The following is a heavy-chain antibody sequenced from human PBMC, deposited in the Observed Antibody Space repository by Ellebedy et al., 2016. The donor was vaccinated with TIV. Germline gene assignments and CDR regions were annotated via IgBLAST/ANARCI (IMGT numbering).Heavy chain of an antibody. CDR2: MNTNSGNT. CDR1: GYTFTSND. J-gene: IGHJ6*03. D-gene: IGHD5-12*01. Sequence: AASVKVSCKASGYTFTSNDINWVRQATGQGLEWMGWMNTNSGNTGYAQKFQGRVTMTRNTSISTAYMELRSLRSEDTAVYYCARGDVATIHYYYYYMDVWGKGTTVTVSS. CDR3: ARGDVATIHYYYYYMDV. V-gene: IGHV1-8*01.